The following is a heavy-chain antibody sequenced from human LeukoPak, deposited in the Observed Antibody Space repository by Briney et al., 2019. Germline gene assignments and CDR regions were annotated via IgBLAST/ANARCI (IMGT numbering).Heavy chain of an antibody. CDR3: ARDHTRYCSSTSCHEAVAFDY. D-gene: IGHD2-2*01. Sequence: GASVEVSCTASGYPFTSYYMHWVRQAPGQGLEWMGIINPSGGSTSYAQKFQGRVTMTRDMSTSTVYMELSSLRSEDTAVYYCARDHTRYCSSTSCHEAVAFDYWGQGTMVSVSS. CDR2: INPSGGST. V-gene: IGHV1-46*01. J-gene: IGHJ4*02. CDR1: GYPFTSYY.